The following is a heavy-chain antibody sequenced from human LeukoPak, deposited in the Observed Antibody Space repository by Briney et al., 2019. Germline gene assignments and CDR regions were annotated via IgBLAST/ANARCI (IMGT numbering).Heavy chain of an antibody. CDR2: IHFSGST. D-gene: IGHD2-15*01. Sequence: SETLSLTCTVSGGSINNYYWSWIRQPPGKGLEYIGYIHFSGSTNYNPSLRSRVTISRDTSKNQFSLKLTSVTAADTAVYYCARGYCSGGSCPNFDYWGQGTLVTVSS. CDR1: GGSINNYY. V-gene: IGHV4-59*01. J-gene: IGHJ4*02. CDR3: ARGYCSGGSCPNFDY.